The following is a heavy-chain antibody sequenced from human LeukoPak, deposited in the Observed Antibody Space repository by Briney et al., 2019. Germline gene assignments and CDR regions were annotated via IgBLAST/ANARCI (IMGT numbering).Heavy chain of an antibody. J-gene: IGHJ4*02. V-gene: IGHV3-23*01. CDR1: GFTFSTYA. CDR2: ITDSCGST. Sequence: PGGPLRLSCAASGFTFSTYAMSWLRQAPGAGVDGVSSITDSCGSTYYADSVKGRFTISRDNSKNTLYLQMNSLRDEDTAVYYCTTSGNYFGDYWGQGTLVTVSS. CDR3: TTSGNYFGDY. D-gene: IGHD1-26*01.